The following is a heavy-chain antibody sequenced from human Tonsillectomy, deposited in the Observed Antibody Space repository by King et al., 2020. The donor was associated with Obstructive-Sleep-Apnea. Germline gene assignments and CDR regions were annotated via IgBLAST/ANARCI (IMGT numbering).Heavy chain of an antibody. Sequence: ITLKESGPTLVKPTQTLTLTCTFSGFSLSTSGVGVGWIRQPPGKALEWLALIYWDDDKRYSPSLKSRLTITKDTSKNQVVLTMTNMDPVDTATYYCAHRGDCSGGSCYSFDYWGQGTLVTVSS. CDR3: AHRGDCSGGSCYSFDY. V-gene: IGHV2-5*02. CDR1: GFSLSTSGVG. D-gene: IGHD2-15*01. J-gene: IGHJ4*02. CDR2: IYWDDDK.